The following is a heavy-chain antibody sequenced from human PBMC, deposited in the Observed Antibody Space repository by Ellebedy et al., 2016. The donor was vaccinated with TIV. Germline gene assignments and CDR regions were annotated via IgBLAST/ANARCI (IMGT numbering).Heavy chain of an antibody. CDR2: IYPDDRT. CDR1: GFIVSATY. Sequence: LSLTCXASGFIVSATYMSWVRQAPGKGLEWVSIIYPDDRTFYAGFARGRFSISRDKSKNTLYLQMNSLRADDTAVYYCARDSGFGVDTPYWGQGTPVTVSS. V-gene: IGHV3-53*01. CDR3: ARDSGFGVDTPY. J-gene: IGHJ4*02. D-gene: IGHD3-3*01.